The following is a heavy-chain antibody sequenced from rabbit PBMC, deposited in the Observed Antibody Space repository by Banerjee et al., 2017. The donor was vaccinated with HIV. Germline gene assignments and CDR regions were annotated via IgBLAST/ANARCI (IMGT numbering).Heavy chain of an antibody. CDR3: ARDLAGVIGWNFGL. V-gene: IGHV1S43*01. Sequence: QQQLEESGGGLVKPGGTLTLTCKASGIDFSSYYYMCWVRQAPGKGLELIACIYTSSGSTWYASWVNGRFTITKTSSTTVTLQMTSLTAADTATYFCARDLAGVIGWNFGLWGQGTLVTVS. D-gene: IGHD4-1*01. CDR1: GIDFSSYYY. J-gene: IGHJ6*01. CDR2: IYTSSGST.